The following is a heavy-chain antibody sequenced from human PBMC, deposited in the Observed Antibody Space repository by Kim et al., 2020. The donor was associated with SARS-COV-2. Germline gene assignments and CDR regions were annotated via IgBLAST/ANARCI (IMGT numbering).Heavy chain of an antibody. CDR1: GGSINSRDHY. CDR2: VCYSGTT. CDR3: ARRRPASNSVDP. V-gene: IGHV4-39*01. Sequence: SETLSLTCTVSGGSINSRDHYWGWVRQTPGKGLEWIGSVCYSGTTYQNPSLKSRVFISVDTTKNQFSVKLNSVTAADTAVYYCARRRPASNSVDPWGQGTLVTVSS. J-gene: IGHJ5*02. D-gene: IGHD2-8*01.